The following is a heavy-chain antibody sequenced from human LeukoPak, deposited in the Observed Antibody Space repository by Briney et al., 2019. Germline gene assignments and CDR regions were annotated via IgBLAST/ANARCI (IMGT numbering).Heavy chain of an antibody. CDR3: ARPRGDYGDYFDY. J-gene: IGHJ4*02. D-gene: IGHD4-17*01. V-gene: IGHV4-39*01. CDR2: IYYSGST. Sequence: PSETLSLTCTVSGGSISSSSYYWGWIRQPPGKGLEWIGSIYYSGSTYYNPSLKSRVTISVDTSKNQFSLKLSSVTAADTAVYYCARPRGDYGDYFDYWGQGTLVTVSS. CDR1: GGSISSSSYY.